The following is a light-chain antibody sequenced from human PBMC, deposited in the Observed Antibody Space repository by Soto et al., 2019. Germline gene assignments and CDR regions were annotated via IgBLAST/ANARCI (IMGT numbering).Light chain of an antibody. CDR2: DAF. V-gene: IGKV1-5*01. CDR3: QQYNSYSPLT. Sequence: DIQMTQSPSSLSASVGDRVTITCRASQSISSWLAWYQQKPGKAPKLLIFDAFSLESGVPSRFSGSRSGTEFTLTISSLQPDDYATYYCQQYNSYSPLTFGGGPKVDIK. CDR1: QSISSW. J-gene: IGKJ4*01.